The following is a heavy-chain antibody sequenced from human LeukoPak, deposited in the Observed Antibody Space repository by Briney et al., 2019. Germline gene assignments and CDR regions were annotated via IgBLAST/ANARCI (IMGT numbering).Heavy chain of an antibody. V-gene: IGHV1-46*01. J-gene: IGHJ4*02. CDR3: ASEGIAVAVYFDY. D-gene: IGHD6-19*01. Sequence: GASVKVSCKASGYTFTSYYMHWVRQAPGQGLEWMGIINPSGGSTSYAQKFQGRVTMTRDTSTSTAYMELSSLRSEDTAVYYCASEGIAVAVYFDYWGQGTLVTVSS. CDR2: INPSGGST. CDR1: GYTFTSYY.